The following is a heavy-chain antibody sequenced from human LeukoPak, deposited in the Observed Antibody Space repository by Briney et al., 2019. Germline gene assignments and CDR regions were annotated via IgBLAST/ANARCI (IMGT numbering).Heavy chain of an antibody. CDR1: GFTFSNYW. CDR2: ISSDGSST. Sequence: QPGGSRRLSCAASGFTFSNYWMHWVRQAPGEGLVWVSRISSDGSSTTYADSVKGRFTISRDNAKNTLYLQMNSLRAEDTAVYYCGTGFALVPAGIPDYWGQGTLVTVSS. J-gene: IGHJ4*02. V-gene: IGHV3-74*01. CDR3: GTGFALVPAGIPDY. D-gene: IGHD2-2*01.